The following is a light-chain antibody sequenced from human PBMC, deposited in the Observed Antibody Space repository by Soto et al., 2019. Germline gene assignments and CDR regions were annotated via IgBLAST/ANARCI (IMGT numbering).Light chain of an antibody. J-gene: IGLJ3*02. CDR3: GTWVSSLSAPNWV. Sequence: QSVLTQPPSVSAAPGQKVTISCSGSISNIGKNYVSWYQQLPGTAPKVLIYDNNKRPSGIPDRFSGSKSGTSATLGITGLRTGEEAVYYCGTWVSSLSAPNWVFGGGTRLTVL. V-gene: IGLV1-51*01. CDR2: DNN. CDR1: ISNIGKNY.